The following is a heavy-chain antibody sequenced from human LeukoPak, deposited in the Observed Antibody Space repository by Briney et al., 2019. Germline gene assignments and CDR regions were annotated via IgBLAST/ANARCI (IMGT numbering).Heavy chain of an antibody. D-gene: IGHD3-22*01. CDR3: AREGSVDSSGYYYYYYYMDV. J-gene: IGHJ6*03. CDR1: GGSISSYY. CDR2: IYTSGST. Sequence: PSETLSLTCTVSGGSISSYYWSWIRQPAGKGLEWIGRIYTSGSTNYNPSLKSRVTMSVDTSKNQFSLKLSSVTAADTAVYYCAREGSVDSSGYYYYYYYMDVWGKGTTVTISS. V-gene: IGHV4-4*07.